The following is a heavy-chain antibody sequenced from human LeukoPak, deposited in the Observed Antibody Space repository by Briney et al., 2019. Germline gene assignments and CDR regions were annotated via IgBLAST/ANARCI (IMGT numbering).Heavy chain of an antibody. CDR2: IYHSGNT. CDR3: SREEMPGKFDY. V-gene: IGHV4-4*02. Sequence: TSETLSLTCAVSGDSISSSHWWGWARRSPGKGMEWIGEIYHSGNTNYNPSVKSRVAISLDNATNQFSLRLTSVTAADTAMYFCSREEMPGKFDYWGQGILVTVSS. CDR1: GDSISSSHW. J-gene: IGHJ4*02. D-gene: IGHD1-26*01.